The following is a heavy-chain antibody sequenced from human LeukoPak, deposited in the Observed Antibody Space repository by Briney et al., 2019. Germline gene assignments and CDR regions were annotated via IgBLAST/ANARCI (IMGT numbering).Heavy chain of an antibody. CDR3: ARVNRAVAAALDY. CDR2: IYYSGTT. Sequence: SETLSLTCTVSGGSISNYYWSWIRQPPGKGLEWIGFIYYSGTTHYNPSLKSRVTMSVATSNNQFSLRLSSVTAADTAVYYCARVNRAVAAALDYWGQGTLVTVSS. V-gene: IGHV4-59*01. D-gene: IGHD6-13*01. J-gene: IGHJ4*02. CDR1: GGSISNYY.